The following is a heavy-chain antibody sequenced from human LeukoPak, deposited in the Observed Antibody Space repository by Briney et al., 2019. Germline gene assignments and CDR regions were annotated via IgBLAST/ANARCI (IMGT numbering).Heavy chain of an antibody. V-gene: IGHV4-34*01. CDR1: GGSFSGYY. Sequence: PSETLSLTCAVYGGSFSGYYWSWIRQPPGKGLEWIGEINHSGSTNYNPSLKSRVTISVDTSKNQFSLKLSSVTAADTAVYYCARGRYYGSGSYGLYYYYGMDVWGQGTTVTASS. J-gene: IGHJ6*02. CDR2: INHSGST. D-gene: IGHD3-10*01. CDR3: ARGRYYGSGSYGLYYYYGMDV.